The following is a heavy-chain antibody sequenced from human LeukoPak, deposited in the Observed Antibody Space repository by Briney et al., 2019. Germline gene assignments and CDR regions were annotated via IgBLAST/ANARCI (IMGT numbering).Heavy chain of an antibody. CDR3: AKGNNRDYPFGNGMDV. CDR1: GFTFSSYA. V-gene: IGHV3-23*01. CDR2: ISCSGGST. D-gene: IGHD5-12*01. J-gene: IGHJ6*02. Sequence: PGGSLRLSCAASGFTFSSYAMSWVRQAPGKGLQWVSAISCSGGSTYYADSVKDRFTISRDNAKNSLYLQMNSLRAEDTALYYCAKGNNRDYPFGNGMDVWGQGTTVTVSS.